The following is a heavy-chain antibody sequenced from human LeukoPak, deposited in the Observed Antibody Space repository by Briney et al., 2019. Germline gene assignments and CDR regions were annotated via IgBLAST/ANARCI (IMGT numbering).Heavy chain of an antibody. CDR2: ISSSSSYI. Sequence: GGSLRLSCAASGFTFSSYSMNWVRQAPGKGLEWVSSISSSSSYIYYADSVKGRFTISRDNAKNSLYLQMNSLRAEDTAVYYCARNYDSSGYYYTQNSFYFDYWGQGTLVTVSS. V-gene: IGHV3-21*01. CDR1: GFTFSSYS. CDR3: ARNYDSSGYYYTQNSFYFDY. J-gene: IGHJ4*02. D-gene: IGHD3-22*01.